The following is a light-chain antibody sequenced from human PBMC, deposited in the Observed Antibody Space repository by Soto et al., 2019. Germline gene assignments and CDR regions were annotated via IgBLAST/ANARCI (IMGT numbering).Light chain of an antibody. CDR3: QHYNNWPPWT. J-gene: IGKJ1*01. V-gene: IGKV3-15*01. Sequence: EIVMTQSPATLSVSPGERATLSCRASQSVSSNLAWYQQKPGQAPRPLIYGASTRATGIPVRFSGSGSGTDFSLTISGMHSEDFAVYYCQHYNNWPPWTFGQGTRVEIK. CDR2: GAS. CDR1: QSVSSN.